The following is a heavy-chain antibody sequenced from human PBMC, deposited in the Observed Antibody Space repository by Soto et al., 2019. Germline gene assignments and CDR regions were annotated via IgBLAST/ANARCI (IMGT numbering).Heavy chain of an antibody. J-gene: IGHJ5*02. Sequence: SVKVSCKASGGTFSSYAISWVRQAPGQGLEWMGGIIPIFGTANYAQKFQGRVTITADESTSTAYMELSSLRSEDTAVYYCARDRWYYDFWSGYFGQGWFDTWGQGTLVTVSS. V-gene: IGHV1-69*13. CDR3: ARDRWYYDFWSGYFGQGWFDT. D-gene: IGHD3-3*01. CDR1: GGTFSSYA. CDR2: IIPIFGTA.